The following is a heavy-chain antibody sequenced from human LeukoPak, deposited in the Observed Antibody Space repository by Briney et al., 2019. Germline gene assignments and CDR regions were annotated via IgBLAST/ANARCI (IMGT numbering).Heavy chain of an antibody. J-gene: IGHJ4*02. CDR3: ARVPGAFFFDY. CDR2: VNPIRGNT. CDR1: GYTFTIYY. D-gene: IGHD3-3*01. Sequence: ASVEVSFKASGYTFTIYYIHWLRQAPGQGLEWLGWVNPIRGNTNYPQKFQGRVTITRDTSISTAYMGLNRLTFDDTAVYYCARVPGAFFFDYWGQGTLVTVSS. V-gene: IGHV1-2*02.